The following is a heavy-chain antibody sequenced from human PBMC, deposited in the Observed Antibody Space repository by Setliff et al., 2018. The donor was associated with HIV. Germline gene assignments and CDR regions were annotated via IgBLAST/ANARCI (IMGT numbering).Heavy chain of an antibody. CDR2: IYYSGST. J-gene: IGHJ4*03. V-gene: IGHV4-39*01. CDR1: GGSIRSSSSY. D-gene: IGHD6-19*01. Sequence: PSETLSLTCTVSGGSIRSSSSYWGWIRQPPGKGLEWIGIIYYSGSTYYKPSLKSRVTISVDTSKNQFSLKLNSVTAADTAIYFCARQFRYPNRAVAGVDYWGQGTMVTVSS. CDR3: ARQFRYPNRAVAGVDY.